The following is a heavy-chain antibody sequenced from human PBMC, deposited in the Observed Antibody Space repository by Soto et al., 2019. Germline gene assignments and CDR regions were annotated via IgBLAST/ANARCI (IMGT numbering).Heavy chain of an antibody. CDR3: ARHGMDYYDSSGYYYSPYYFDD. Sequence: PSETLSLTCAVSGGSISSGGYSWSRIRQPPGKGLEWIGSIYYSGSTYYNPSLKSRVTISVDTSKNQFSLKLSSVTAADTAVYYCARHGMDYYDSSGYYYSPYYFDDWRQGPLGTVSS. V-gene: IGHV4-39*01. J-gene: IGHJ4*02. CDR1: GGSISSGGYS. D-gene: IGHD3-22*01. CDR2: IYYSGST.